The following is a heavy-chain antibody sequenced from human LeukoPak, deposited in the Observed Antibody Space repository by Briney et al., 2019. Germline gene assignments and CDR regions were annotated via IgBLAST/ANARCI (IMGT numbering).Heavy chain of an antibody. V-gene: IGHV1-2*02. D-gene: IGHD3-22*01. J-gene: IGHJ4*02. CDR1: GYTFTGYY. Sequence: ASVKVSCKASGYTFTGYYMHRVRQAPGQGLEWMGWINPNSGGTNFAQRFQGRVTMTRDTSISTAYMELSRLRSDDTAMYYCARPNYYDSRGYYDSWGQGTLVTVSS. CDR3: ARPNYYDSRGYYDS. CDR2: INPNSGGT.